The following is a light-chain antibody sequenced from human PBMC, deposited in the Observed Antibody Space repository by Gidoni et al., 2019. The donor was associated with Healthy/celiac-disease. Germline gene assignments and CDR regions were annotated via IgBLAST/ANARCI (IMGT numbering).Light chain of an antibody. V-gene: IGKV1-39*01. CDR2: AAS. CDR3: QQSYSTPIA. Sequence: DIQMTQYPSSLSASVGDRVTITCRASQSISSYLNWYQQKPGKAPKLLIYAASSLQSGVPSRFSGSGSGTDFTLTISSLQPEDFATYYCQQSYSTPIAFGGWTKVEIK. CDR1: QSISSY. J-gene: IGKJ4*01.